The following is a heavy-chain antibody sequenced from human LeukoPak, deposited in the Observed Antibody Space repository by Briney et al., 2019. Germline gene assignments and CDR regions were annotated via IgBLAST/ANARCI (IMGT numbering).Heavy chain of an antibody. Sequence: SETLSLTCTVSGGSISSYYWSWIRQPPGKGLEWIGYIYYSGSTNYNPSLKSRVTISADTSKNQFSLKLSSVTAADTAVYYCARGIAVAGKTAPNYFDYWGQGTLVTVSS. D-gene: IGHD6-19*01. J-gene: IGHJ4*02. CDR1: GGSISSYY. CDR3: ARGIAVAGKTAPNYFDY. CDR2: IYYSGST. V-gene: IGHV4-59*01.